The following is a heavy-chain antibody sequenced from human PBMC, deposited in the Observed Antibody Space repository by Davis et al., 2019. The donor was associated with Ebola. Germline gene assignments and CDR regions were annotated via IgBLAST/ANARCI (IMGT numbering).Heavy chain of an antibody. CDR1: GYTFSDYY. CDR2: LNPKNGDT. J-gene: IGHJ4*02. CDR3: ARVKTYRTGWYPVDY. V-gene: IGHV1-2*02. D-gene: IGHD6-19*01. Sequence: ASVKVSCKASGYTFSDYYMHWVRQAPGQGLEWLGWLNPKNGDTFYAQSFQGRVTMARDTPSNTAYMELSRLTFDDTAVYYCARVKTYRTGWYPVDYWGQGTLVTVSS.